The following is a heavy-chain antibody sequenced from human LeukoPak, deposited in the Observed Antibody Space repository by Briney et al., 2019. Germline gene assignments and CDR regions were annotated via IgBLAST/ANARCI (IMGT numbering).Heavy chain of an antibody. D-gene: IGHD3-3*01. Sequence: GGSLRLSCAASGFTFSSYSMNWVRQAPGKGLEWVGRIRSKADGETTDYAAPVKGRFSISRDDSKNTLYLQMNSLKTEDTAVYYCTSLLTIFGVHVLDAFDIWGQGTMVTVSS. V-gene: IGHV3-15*05. J-gene: IGHJ3*02. CDR3: TSLLTIFGVHVLDAFDI. CDR1: GFTFSSYS. CDR2: IRSKADGETT.